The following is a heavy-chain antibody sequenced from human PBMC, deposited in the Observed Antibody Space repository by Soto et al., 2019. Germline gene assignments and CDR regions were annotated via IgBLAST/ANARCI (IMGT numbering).Heavy chain of an antibody. J-gene: IGHJ6*02. D-gene: IGHD3-10*01. CDR3: VRDHKGMVRAPGFGMDV. V-gene: IGHV4-30-4*01. CDR1: GGSISGGDYY. Sequence: PSETLSLTCTVSGGSISGGDYYWSWIGQPPGKGREWIGYIYYSGSTYYTPSLKSRVTISVDTSKNQFSLKLSSVTAADTAVYYCVRDHKGMVRAPGFGMDVWGQGTTVTVSS. CDR2: IYYSGST.